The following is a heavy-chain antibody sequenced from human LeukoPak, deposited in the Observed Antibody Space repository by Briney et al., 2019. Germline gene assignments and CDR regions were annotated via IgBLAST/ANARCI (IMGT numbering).Heavy chain of an antibody. CDR1: GYSINSGYY. V-gene: IGHV4-38-2*02. J-gene: IGHJ5*02. CDR2: IYRSGST. Sequence: SETLSLTCTVSGYSINSGYYWVWIRQPPGKGLEWIGSIYRSGSTNYNPSLKSRVTISVDTSKNHFSLQLNSVTPEDTAVYYCARGGRHTYDTGFHWFDPWGQGTLVTVSS. CDR3: ARGGRHTYDTGFHWFDP. D-gene: IGHD5-18*01.